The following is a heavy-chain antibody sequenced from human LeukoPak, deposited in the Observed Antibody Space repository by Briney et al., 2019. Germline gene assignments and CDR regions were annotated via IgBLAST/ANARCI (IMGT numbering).Heavy chain of an antibody. D-gene: IGHD3-16*02. CDR1: GASISNFY. CDR3: ARSDIWGSYRFLDY. J-gene: IGHJ4*01. Sequence: PSETLSLTCTVSGASISNFYWSWIRQAPGQGLEWIGYMLYSGSTNQKPSLRSRVTISVDTSKNQVSLKLSSVTAADTAVYYCARSDIWGSYRFLDYWGQGILVTVSS. CDR2: MLYSGST. V-gene: IGHV4-59*08.